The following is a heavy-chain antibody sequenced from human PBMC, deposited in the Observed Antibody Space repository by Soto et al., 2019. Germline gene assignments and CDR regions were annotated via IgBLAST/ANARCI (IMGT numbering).Heavy chain of an antibody. CDR1: GFTFSSYA. D-gene: IGHD6-19*01. CDR3: ARDRGAVPAPPAY. Sequence: EVQLLESGGGLIQPGGSLRLSCAASGFTFSSYAMSWVRQAPGKGLEWVSAMSGSGGSTYYADSVKGRFTISRDNSKNTLYLQMNSLRAADTAVYYCARDRGAVPAPPAYWGQGTLVTVSS. CDR2: MSGSGGST. V-gene: IGHV3-23*01. J-gene: IGHJ4*02.